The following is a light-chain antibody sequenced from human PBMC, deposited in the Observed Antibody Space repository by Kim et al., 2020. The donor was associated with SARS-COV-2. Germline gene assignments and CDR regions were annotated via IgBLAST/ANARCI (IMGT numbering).Light chain of an antibody. J-gene: IGKJ1*01. CDR2: DAS. CDR3: QQYNSYWT. CDR1: QSISSW. V-gene: IGKV1-5*01. Sequence: DIQMTQSPSTLSASVGDRVTITCRASQSISSWLAWYQQKPGKAPKLLIYDASSLESGVPSRFSGSGSGTEFTLTISSLQPDDFATYYCQQYNSYWTFCQGTKADIK.